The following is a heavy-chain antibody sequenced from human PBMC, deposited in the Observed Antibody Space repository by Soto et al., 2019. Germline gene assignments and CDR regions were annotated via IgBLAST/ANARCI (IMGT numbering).Heavy chain of an antibody. CDR1: GGTFSSYT. V-gene: IGHV1-69*02. J-gene: IGHJ4*02. CDR2: IIPILGIA. Sequence: SVKVSCKASGGTFSSYTISWVRQAPGQGLEWMGRIIPILGIANYAQKFQGRVTITADESTSTAYMELRSLRSEDTAVYYCARGGDDYNYRAVYWGQGTQDTVSS. CDR3: ARGGDDYNYRAVY. D-gene: IGHD5-12*01.